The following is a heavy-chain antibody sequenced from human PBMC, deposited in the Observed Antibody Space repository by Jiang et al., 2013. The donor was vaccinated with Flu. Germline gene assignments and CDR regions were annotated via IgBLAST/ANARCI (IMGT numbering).Heavy chain of an antibody. CDR2: T. V-gene: IGHV4-39*01. Sequence: TYYNPSLKSRVTISVDTSKNQFSLKLSSVTAADTAVYYCARTGRERNMVKTVSPKAAFDYWGQGTLVTVSS. CDR3: ARTGRERNMVKTVSPKAAFDY. D-gene: IGHD5-18*01. J-gene: IGHJ4*02.